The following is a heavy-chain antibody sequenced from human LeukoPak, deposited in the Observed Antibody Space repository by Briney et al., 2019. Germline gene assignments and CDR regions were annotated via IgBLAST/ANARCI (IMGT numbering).Heavy chain of an antibody. Sequence: GGSLRLSCAASGFTFSSYAMSWVRQAPGKGLEWVAVVWYDGNEKYYGDSVKGRFTISRDTSKNTLYLVMNSLRADDTAVYYCAREYDWLIRDWGQGTLVTVAS. CDR2: VWYDGNEK. CDR1: GFTFSSYA. CDR3: AREYDWLIRD. J-gene: IGHJ4*02. D-gene: IGHD3-3*01. V-gene: IGHV3-33*08.